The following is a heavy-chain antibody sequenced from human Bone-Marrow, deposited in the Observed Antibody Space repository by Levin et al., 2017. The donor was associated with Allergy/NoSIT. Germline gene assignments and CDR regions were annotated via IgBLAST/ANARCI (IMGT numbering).Heavy chain of an antibody. CDR3: AREGFDCSGGSCYLGGFDY. CDR1: GFTVSSNY. D-gene: IGHD2-15*01. Sequence: SCAASGFTVSSNYMSWVRQAPGKGLEWVSVIYSGGSTYYADSVKGRFTISRDNSKNTLYLQMNSLRAEDTAVYYCAREGFDCSGGSCYLGGFDYWGQGTLVTVSS. CDR2: IYSGGST. J-gene: IGHJ4*02. V-gene: IGHV3-53*01.